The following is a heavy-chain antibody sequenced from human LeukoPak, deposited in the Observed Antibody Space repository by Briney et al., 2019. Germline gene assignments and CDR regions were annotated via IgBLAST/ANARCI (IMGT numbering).Heavy chain of an antibody. CDR2: IKQDGSEK. CDR1: GFTFSSYW. V-gene: IGHV3-7*01. J-gene: IGHJ3*02. CDR3: ARDTAYCSSTSCPSIDAFDI. Sequence: GGSLRLSCAASGFTFSSYWMSWVRQAPGKGLEWVANIKQDGSEKYYVDSVKGRFTISRDNAKNSLYLQMNSLRAEDTAVYYCARDTAYCSSTSCPSIDAFDIWGQGTMVTASS. D-gene: IGHD2-2*01.